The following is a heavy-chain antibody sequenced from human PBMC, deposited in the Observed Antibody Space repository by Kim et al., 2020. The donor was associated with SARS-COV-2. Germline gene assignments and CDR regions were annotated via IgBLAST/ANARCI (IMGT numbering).Heavy chain of an antibody. D-gene: IGHD6-19*01. CDR1: GFTFGDYA. Sequence: GGSLRLSCTASGFTFGDYAMSWVRQAPGKGLEWVGFIRSKAYGGTTEYAASVKGRFTISRDDSKSIAYLQMNSLKTEDTAVYYCTRDAGRIAVAQLGYYYYGMDVWGQGTTVTVSS. CDR3: TRDAGRIAVAQLGYYYYGMDV. CDR2: IRSKAYGGTT. J-gene: IGHJ6*02. V-gene: IGHV3-49*04.